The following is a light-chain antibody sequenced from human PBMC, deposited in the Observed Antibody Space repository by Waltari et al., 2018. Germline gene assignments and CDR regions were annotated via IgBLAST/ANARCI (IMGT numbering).Light chain of an antibody. CDR2: GAS. CDR3: QQYADTPLT. J-gene: IGKJ4*01. V-gene: IGKV3-20*01. Sequence: EIVLAQSPGTLSLSPGQRATASCRASQNVDSYYLAWYQQQLGQAPRLLIFGASNRATGIPDRCSGSGSGTDFTLTISRLEPEDFAVYFCQQYADTPLTFGGGTKVEIK. CDR1: QNVDSYY.